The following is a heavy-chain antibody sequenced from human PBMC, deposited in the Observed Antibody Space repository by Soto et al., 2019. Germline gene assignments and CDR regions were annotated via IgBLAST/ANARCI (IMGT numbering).Heavy chain of an antibody. Sequence: GESLKISCKGSGYSFTSYWIGGVRQMPGKGLEWMGIIYPGDSDTRYSPTFQGRVTISADNSISTAYLQWSSLKASDTAMYYCARHYGSSRLYYFDYWGQGTLVTVSS. CDR2: IYPGDSDT. CDR3: ARHYGSSRLYYFDY. D-gene: IGHD6-13*01. J-gene: IGHJ4*02. CDR1: GYSFTSYW. V-gene: IGHV5-51*01.